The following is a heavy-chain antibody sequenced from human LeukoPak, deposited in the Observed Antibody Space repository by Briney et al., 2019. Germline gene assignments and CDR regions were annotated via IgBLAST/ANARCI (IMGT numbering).Heavy chain of an antibody. V-gene: IGHV3-74*01. D-gene: IGHD2-21*01. CDR1: GFTLSSYL. CDR3: ASAHYHCGGTCPWD. Sequence: GGSLRLSCSASGFTLSSYLMHSVRQAPGKVLVWVPRINSDGSSTTYAHSVKGRFTRSRDNAKNTLYLQMNSLRAEDLVVYYCASAHYHCGGTCPWDWGQGTLVTVSS. CDR2: INSDGSST. J-gene: IGHJ4*02.